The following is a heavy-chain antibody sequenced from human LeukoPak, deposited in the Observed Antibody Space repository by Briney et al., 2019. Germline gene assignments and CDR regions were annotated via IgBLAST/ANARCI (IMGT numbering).Heavy chain of an antibody. J-gene: IGHJ5*02. D-gene: IGHD6-13*01. V-gene: IGHV4-34*01. Sequence: SETRSLTCAVYGGSFSGYYWSWIRQPPGKGLEWIGEINHSGSTNYNPSLKSRVTISVDTSKNQFSLKLSSVTAADTAVYYCARCHSSSSIAAAGTRRWFDPWGQGTLVTVSS. CDR3: ARCHSSSSIAAAGTRRWFDP. CDR2: INHSGST. CDR1: GGSFSGYY.